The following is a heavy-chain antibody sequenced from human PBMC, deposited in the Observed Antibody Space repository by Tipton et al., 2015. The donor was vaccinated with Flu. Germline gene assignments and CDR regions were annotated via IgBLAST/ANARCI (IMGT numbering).Heavy chain of an antibody. CDR1: GFMFSRFA. CDR2: IKQDGSEK. J-gene: IGHJ4*02. V-gene: IGHV3-7*01. CDR3: VRAIAAAGSR. D-gene: IGHD6-13*01. Sequence: SLRLSCAAPGFMFSRFAMSWVRQAPGKGLEWVANIKQDGSEKYYVDSVKGRFTISRDNAKNSLYLQMNSLRVEDTAVYYCVRAIAAAGSRWGQGTLVTVSS.